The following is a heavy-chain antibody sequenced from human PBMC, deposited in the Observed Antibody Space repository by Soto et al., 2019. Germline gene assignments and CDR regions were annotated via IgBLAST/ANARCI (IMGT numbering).Heavy chain of an antibody. CDR1: GGSVSNKTYY. V-gene: IGHV4-61*01. J-gene: IGHJ4*02. CDR2: VYYSGTT. D-gene: IGHD4-17*01. CDR3: ARTTAVPNALRSRYFFDY. Sequence: ETLSLTCSVSGGSVSNKTYYWSWIRQPPGKRLEWIGYVYYSGTTNYNPSLKSRVTISVDLSKNQFSLRLSSVTTADTALYYCARTTAVPNALRSRYFFDYWGQGTLVTVSS.